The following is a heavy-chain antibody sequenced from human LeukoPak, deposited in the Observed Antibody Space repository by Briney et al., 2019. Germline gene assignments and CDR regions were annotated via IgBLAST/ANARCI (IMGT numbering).Heavy chain of an antibody. V-gene: IGHV4-34*01. D-gene: IGHD3-10*01. J-gene: IGHJ5*02. CDR1: GGSISSYY. CDR2: INHSGST. Sequence: SETLSLTCTVSGGSISSYYWSWIRQPPGKGLEWIGEINHSGSTNYNPSLKSRVTISVDTSKNQFSLKLSSVTAADTAVYYCARHVSRYGSGSYYNVRSWFDPWGQGTLVTVSS. CDR3: ARHVSRYGSGSYYNVRSWFDP.